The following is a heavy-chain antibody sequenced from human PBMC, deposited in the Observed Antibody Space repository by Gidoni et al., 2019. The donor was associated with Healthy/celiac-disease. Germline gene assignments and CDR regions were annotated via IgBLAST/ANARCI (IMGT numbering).Heavy chain of an antibody. D-gene: IGHD6-13*01. J-gene: IGHJ6*02. CDR3: ARRRQQLTSGDYYYYYGMDV. CDR2: IDPSDSYT. V-gene: IGHV5-10-1*01. Sequence: RIDPSDSYTNYSPSFQGHVTISADKSISTAYLQWSSLKASDTAMYYCARRRQQLTSGDYYYYYGMDVWGQGTTVTVSS.